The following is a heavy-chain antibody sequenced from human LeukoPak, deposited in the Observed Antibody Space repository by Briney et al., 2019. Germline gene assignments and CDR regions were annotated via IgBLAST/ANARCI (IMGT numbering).Heavy chain of an antibody. CDR1: GGSISSYY. CDR3: ARRQGYCSSTSCYRYYMDV. Sequence: SSETLSLTCTVSGGSISSYYWSWIRQPPGKGLEWIGYIYTSGSTNYNPSLKSRVTISVDTSKNQFSLKLSSVTAADTAVYYCARRQGYCSSTSCYRYYMDVWGKGTTVTVSS. D-gene: IGHD2-2*01. CDR2: IYTSGST. J-gene: IGHJ6*03. V-gene: IGHV4-4*09.